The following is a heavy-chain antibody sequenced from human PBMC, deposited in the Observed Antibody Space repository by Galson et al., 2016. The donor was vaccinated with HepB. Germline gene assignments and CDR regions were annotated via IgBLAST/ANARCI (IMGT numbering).Heavy chain of an antibody. CDR2: ISYDGSNK. V-gene: IGHV3-30*04. CDR3: ARVGFGRSYGQGFDY. CDR1: GLTFTGYA. D-gene: IGHD3-16*01. J-gene: IGHJ4*02. Sequence: SLSLSCAASGLTFTGYAIHWVRQAPGKGLEWVEVISYDGSNKYYADSVKGRFTIYRDDSKNTLYLQMDSLRPEDTAVYYCARVGFGRSYGQGFDYWGQGTLVTVSS.